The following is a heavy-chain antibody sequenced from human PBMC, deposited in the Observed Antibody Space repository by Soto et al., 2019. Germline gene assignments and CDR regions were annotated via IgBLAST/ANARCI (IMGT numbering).Heavy chain of an antibody. CDR1: GDSVSSNSAA. Sequence: PSQTLSLTCAISGDSVSSNSAAWNWIRQSPSRGLEWLGRTYYRSKWYNDYAVSVKSRITINPDTSKNQFSLQLNSVTPEDTAVYYCARSNQWPHRFDYYYYYGMDVWGQGTTVTVSS. CDR3: ARSNQWPHRFDYYYYYGMDV. CDR2: TYYRSKWYN. D-gene: IGHD6-19*01. J-gene: IGHJ6*02. V-gene: IGHV6-1*01.